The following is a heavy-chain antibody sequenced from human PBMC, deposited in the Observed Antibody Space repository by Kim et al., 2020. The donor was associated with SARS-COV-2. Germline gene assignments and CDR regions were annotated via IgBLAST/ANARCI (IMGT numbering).Heavy chain of an antibody. V-gene: IGHV3-53*04. D-gene: IGHD3-16*01. J-gene: IGHJ6*02. CDR2: GGST. CDR3: ARDAFGMDV. Sequence: GGSTYYADAMKRRFTISRHNSKNTLYLQMNSLRPEDTAVYYCARDAFGMDVWGQGTTVTVSS.